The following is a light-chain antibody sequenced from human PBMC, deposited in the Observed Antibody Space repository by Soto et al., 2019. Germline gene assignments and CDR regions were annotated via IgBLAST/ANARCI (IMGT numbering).Light chain of an antibody. V-gene: IGLV2-14*03. Sequence: QSVLTQPASVSGSPGQSITISCTGTSSDVGGYNFVSWYQHHPGKAPKLMIYDVINRPSGVSNRFSGSKSGNTASLTISGLQAEDEADYNCTSYTNSGTYVIGNGTKVTVL. CDR1: SSDVGGYNF. CDR3: TSYTNSGTYV. CDR2: DVI. J-gene: IGLJ1*01.